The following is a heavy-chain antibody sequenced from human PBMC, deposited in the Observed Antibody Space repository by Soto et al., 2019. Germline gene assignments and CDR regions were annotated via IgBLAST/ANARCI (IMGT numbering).Heavy chain of an antibody. V-gene: IGHV3-53*02. CDR3: ARGGKDFDY. J-gene: IGHJ4*02. CDR1: GFSVSSNY. CDR2: LYSGGTT. Sequence: EVQLVETGGGLVQPGGSLRLSCAASGFSVSSNYMSWVRQAPGKGLEWVSVLYSGGTTYSADSVKGRFTISRDNSKNTLFLQMNNLRAEDTAVYYCARGGKDFDYWGQGTLVTVSS.